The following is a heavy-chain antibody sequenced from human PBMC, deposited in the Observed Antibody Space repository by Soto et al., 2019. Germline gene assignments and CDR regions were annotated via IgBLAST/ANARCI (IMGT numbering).Heavy chain of an antibody. CDR1: GYPFTSYG. Sequence: QVRLEQSGAEVRKPAASVQVPCKASGYPFTSYGIVWVRQAPGQGLEWMGWISPYSGETRYTEKFQDRVTFTTDTSTKTAYMDLRNLTSDDTAVYYCARGPVAGRDYWGQGTLVTVSS. CDR2: ISPYSGET. J-gene: IGHJ4*02. D-gene: IGHD6-19*01. CDR3: ARGPVAGRDY. V-gene: IGHV1-18*01.